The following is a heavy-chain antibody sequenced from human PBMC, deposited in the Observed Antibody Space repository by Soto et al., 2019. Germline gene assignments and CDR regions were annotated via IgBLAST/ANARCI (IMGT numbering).Heavy chain of an antibody. V-gene: IGHV2-5*02. CDR1: GFSLDTSGES. J-gene: IGHJ4*02. Sequence: QITLKESGPTLVEPTQTLTLTCTFSGFSLDTSGESLGWIRQSPGKALEWLALLYWDGDKDYNPSLQYRIRTPKDPPKTPPVLKIKTGTPKNTPTFFCVNKKKRSGENCWGGPSYGGFTRWARETLATF. D-gene: IGHD3-3*01. CDR2: LYWDGDK. CDR3: VNKKKRSGENCWGGPSYGGFTR.